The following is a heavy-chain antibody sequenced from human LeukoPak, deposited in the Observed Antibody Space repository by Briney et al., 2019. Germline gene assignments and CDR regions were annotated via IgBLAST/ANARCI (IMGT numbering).Heavy chain of an antibody. CDR2: ISYDGRNK. Sequence: GGSLRLSCAASGFTFSNYVMNWVRQAPGKGLAWVAVISYDGRNKYYADTVKGRFTISRDISKSMLYLQMNSLRDDDTGVYYCATGDCGGDCYSSYFDYWGQGTLVTVSS. V-gene: IGHV3-30*03. D-gene: IGHD2-21*02. CDR3: ATGDCGGDCYSSYFDY. CDR1: GFTFSNYV. J-gene: IGHJ4*02.